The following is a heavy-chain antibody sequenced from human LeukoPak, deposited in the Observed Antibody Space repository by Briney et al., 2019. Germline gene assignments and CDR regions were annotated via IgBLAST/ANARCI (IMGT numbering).Heavy chain of an antibody. J-gene: IGHJ4*02. V-gene: IGHV3-23*01. CDR3: AKSGGGAAGTFDY. Sequence: SGGSLRLSCSGSGFAFSSYAMSWVRQAPGKGLEWVSAISGSGGSTYYADSVKGRFTISRDNSKNTLYLQMNSLRAEDTAVYYWAKSGGGAAGTFDYWGQGTLVTVSS. CDR2: ISGSGGST. CDR1: GFAFSSYA. D-gene: IGHD6-13*01.